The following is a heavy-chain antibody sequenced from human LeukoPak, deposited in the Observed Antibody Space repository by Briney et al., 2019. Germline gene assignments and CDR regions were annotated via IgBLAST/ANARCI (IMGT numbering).Heavy chain of an antibody. CDR3: AKEGRWLQLGGAFDI. CDR1: GFHFSTYG. V-gene: IGHV3-30*18. Sequence: GGSLRLSCAASGFHFSTYGMHWVRQAPGKGREWVSVISSDENNKYYADSVKGRFTISRDNSKNTLYLQMSSLRPEDTAVYYCAKEGRWLQLGGAFDIWGQGTMVTVSS. D-gene: IGHD5-24*01. J-gene: IGHJ3*02. CDR2: ISSDENNK.